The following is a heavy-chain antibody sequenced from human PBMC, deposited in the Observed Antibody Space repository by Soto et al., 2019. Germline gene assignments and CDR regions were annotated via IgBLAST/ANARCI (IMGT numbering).Heavy chain of an antibody. Sequence: SETLSLTCTVSGGSISSYYWSWIRQPPGKGLEWIGYIYYSGSTNYNPSLKSRVTISVDTSKSQFSLTLSSVTASDTAVYYCARVWGGAFDIWGQGTMVTVSS. CDR2: IYYSGST. V-gene: IGHV4-59*08. D-gene: IGHD3-10*01. J-gene: IGHJ3*02. CDR3: ARVWGGAFDI. CDR1: GGSISSYY.